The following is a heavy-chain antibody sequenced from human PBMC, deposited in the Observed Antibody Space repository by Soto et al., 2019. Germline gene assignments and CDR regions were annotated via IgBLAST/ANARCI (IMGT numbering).Heavy chain of an antibody. CDR3: AADSG. J-gene: IGHJ4*02. D-gene: IGHD6-25*01. CDR2: ISSTGNYI. V-gene: IGHV3-21*06. CDR1: GFTFSSYS. Sequence: EVQLVESGGGLVKPGGSLRLSCAASGFTFSSYSMSWVRQAPGKGLEWVSSISSTGNYINYADSARGRFTISRDNAKNSLHLQMNSLRAEDTAMYYCAADSGWGQGTLVTVSS.